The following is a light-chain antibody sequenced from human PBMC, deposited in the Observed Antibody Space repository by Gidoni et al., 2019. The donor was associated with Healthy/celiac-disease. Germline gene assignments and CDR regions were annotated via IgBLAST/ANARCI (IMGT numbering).Light chain of an antibody. CDR3: QAWDSSTPYV. CDR2: QDS. V-gene: IGLV3-1*01. CDR1: KLGDKY. Sequence: SYELTQPPSVSVSPGQTASITCSGDKLGDKYACWYQQKPGQSPVLGIYQDSKRPSGIPERFSGSNSGNTATLTISGTQAMDEADYYCQAWDSSTPYVFGTGTKVTVL. J-gene: IGLJ1*01.